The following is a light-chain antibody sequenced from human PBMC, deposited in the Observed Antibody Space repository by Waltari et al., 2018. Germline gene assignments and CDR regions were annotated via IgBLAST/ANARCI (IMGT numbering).Light chain of an antibody. Sequence: DIVMTQSPDSLAVSLGEMATIGGTSLQSLLYVSNNKNYLAWYQQKPGQPPKLLISWASTRESGVPDRFSGSGSGTDFTLTISRLQAADVAVYYCQQYYSTPRTFGQGTRVEIK. V-gene: IGKV4-1*01. J-gene: IGKJ1*01. CDR3: QQYYSTPRT. CDR1: QSLLYVSNNKNY. CDR2: WAS.